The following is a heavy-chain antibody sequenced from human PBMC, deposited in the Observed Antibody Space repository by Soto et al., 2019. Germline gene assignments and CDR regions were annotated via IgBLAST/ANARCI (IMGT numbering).Heavy chain of an antibody. D-gene: IGHD3-9*01. CDR1: GGYVSNRSYR. CDR2: IYYSGST. V-gene: IGHV4-61*01. J-gene: IGHJ4*02. Sequence: PSQTQPLTYTVSGGYVSNRSYRWSWIRQPPGNGLEWIGYIYYSGSTNYNPSLKSRVTISVDTSKNQFSLKLSSVTAADTAVYYCASAELIDYDLLTGSQVPDYCGQGILVTVSS. CDR3: ASAELIDYDLLTGSQVPDY.